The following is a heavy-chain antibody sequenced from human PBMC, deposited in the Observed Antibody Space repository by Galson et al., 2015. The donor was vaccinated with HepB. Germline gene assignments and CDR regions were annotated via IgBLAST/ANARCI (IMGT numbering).Heavy chain of an antibody. J-gene: IGHJ5*02. V-gene: IGHV5-51*01. D-gene: IGHD5-18*01. Sequence: QSGAEVKKPGESLKISCKGSGYSFTSYWIGWVRQMPGKGLEWMGIIYPGGSDTRYSPSFQGQVTISADKSISTAYLQWSSLKASDTAMYYCARLNVYSYGKPQYNWFDPWGQGTLVTVSS. CDR1: GYSFTSYW. CDR3: ARLNVYSYGKPQYNWFDP. CDR2: IYPGGSDT.